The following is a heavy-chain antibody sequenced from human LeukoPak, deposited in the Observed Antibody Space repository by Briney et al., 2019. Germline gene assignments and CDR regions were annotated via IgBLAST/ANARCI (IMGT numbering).Heavy chain of an antibody. CDR2: IDEDGDEK. CDR1: EFIFFKYW. D-gene: IGHD5-24*01. J-gene: IGHJ6*03. Sequence: PGGSLRLSCAGSEFIFFKYWMTWVRQVPGKGLEWVANIDEDGDEKNYLDSVKGRFTISRDNAKNSVYLQMNSLRPEDTAVYFCARGRSYYYQMDVWGKGTTVTVSS. CDR3: ARGRSYYYQMDV. V-gene: IGHV3-7*01.